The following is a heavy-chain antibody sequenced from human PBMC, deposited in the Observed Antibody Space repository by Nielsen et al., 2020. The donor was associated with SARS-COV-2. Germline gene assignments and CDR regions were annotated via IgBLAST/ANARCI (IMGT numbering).Heavy chain of an antibody. J-gene: IGHJ1*01. V-gene: IGHV3-30-3*01. CDR3: ARDGGRAHFQH. Sequence: GESLKISCAASGFSFSTYAMHWVRQAPGKGLEWVAVMSYDGNIQYYADSVKGRFTISRDNAKNSLYLQMDSLRDEDTAVYYCARDGGRAHFQHWGQGTLVTVSS. CDR2: MSYDGNIQ. CDR1: GFSFSTYA. D-gene: IGHD3-16*01.